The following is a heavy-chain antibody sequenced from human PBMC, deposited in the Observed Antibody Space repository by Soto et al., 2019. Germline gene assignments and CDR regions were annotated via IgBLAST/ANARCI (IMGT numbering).Heavy chain of an antibody. D-gene: IGHD3-22*01. CDR3: ANGAPLIVVVRARFDY. Sequence: PWGSLRLSCAASGFTFSSYAMSWVRQAPGKGLKWVSAISGSGGSTYYADSVKGRFTISRDNSKNTLYLQMNSLRAEDTAVYYCANGAPLIVVVRARFDYWGQGSFAIVSA. CDR1: GFTFSSYA. J-gene: IGHJ4*02. V-gene: IGHV3-23*01. CDR2: ISGSGGST.